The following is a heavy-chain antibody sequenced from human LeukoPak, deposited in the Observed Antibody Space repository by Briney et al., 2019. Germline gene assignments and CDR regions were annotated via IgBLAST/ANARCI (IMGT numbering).Heavy chain of an antibody. J-gene: IGHJ4*02. CDR3: ARAVVTIGFDY. CDR2: IYTSGST. Sequence: SQTLSLTCTVSGGSISSGSYYWSWIRQPAGKGLEWIGRIYTSGSTNYNPSLKSRVTISVDTSKNQFSLKLSSVTAADTAVYYCARAVVTIGFDYWGQGTLVTVSS. D-gene: IGHD4-11*01. V-gene: IGHV4-61*02. CDR1: GGSISSGSYY.